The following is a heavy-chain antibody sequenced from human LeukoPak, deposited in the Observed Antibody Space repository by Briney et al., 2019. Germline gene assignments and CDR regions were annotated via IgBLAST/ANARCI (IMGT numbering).Heavy chain of an antibody. CDR3: ARNDSSGYFDY. J-gene: IGHJ4*02. V-gene: IGHV4-38-2*01. D-gene: IGHD3-22*01. Sequence: SETLSLTCAVSDYSISSGNYWGWIRQPPGKGLEWIGSVYHSGSTHYSPSLKSRVTIAVDTSKNQFSLKLSSVTAADTAVYYRARNDSSGYFDYWGKGTLVTVSS. CDR1: DYSISSGNY. CDR2: VYHSGST.